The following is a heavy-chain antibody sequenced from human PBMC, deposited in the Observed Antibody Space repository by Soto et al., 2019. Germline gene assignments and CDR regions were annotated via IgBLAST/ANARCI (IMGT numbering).Heavy chain of an antibody. V-gene: IGHV3-43*01. Sequence: EVQLVESGGVVVQPGGSLRLSCAASGFTFDDYTMHWVRQAPGKGLEWVSLISWDGGSTYYADSVKGRLTISRDNSKNSLYLQMNSLRTEDTALYYCARWGGGSGGSCYDYWGQGTLVTVSS. CDR2: ISWDGGST. J-gene: IGHJ4*02. CDR3: ARWGGGSGGSCYDY. CDR1: GFTFDDYT. D-gene: IGHD2-15*01.